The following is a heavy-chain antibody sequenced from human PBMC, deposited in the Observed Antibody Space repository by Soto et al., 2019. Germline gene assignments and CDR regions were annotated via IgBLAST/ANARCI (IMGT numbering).Heavy chain of an antibody. CDR2: ISGSGGST. D-gene: IGHD6-19*01. Sequence: PGGSLRLSCAASGFTFSSYAMSWVRQAPGKGLEWVSAISGSGGSTYYADSVKGRFTISRDNSKNTLYLQMNSLRAEDTAVYYCAKGAYSSGWYRANYYYGMDVWGQGATVTVSS. J-gene: IGHJ6*02. CDR3: AKGAYSSGWYRANYYYGMDV. CDR1: GFTFSSYA. V-gene: IGHV3-23*01.